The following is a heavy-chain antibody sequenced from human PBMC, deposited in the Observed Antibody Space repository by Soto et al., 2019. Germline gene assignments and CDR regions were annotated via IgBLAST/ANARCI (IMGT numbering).Heavy chain of an antibody. CDR2: ISYDGSNK. V-gene: IGHV3-30*18. Sequence: GGSLRLSCAASGFTFSSYGMHWVHQAPGKGLEWVAVISYDGSNKYYADSMKGRFTISRDNSKNTLYLQMNSLRAEDTAVYYCAKDRTVEQQLVLGGVDGMDVWGQGTTVTVSS. CDR1: GFTFSSYG. J-gene: IGHJ6*02. D-gene: IGHD6-13*01. CDR3: AKDRTVEQQLVLGGVDGMDV.